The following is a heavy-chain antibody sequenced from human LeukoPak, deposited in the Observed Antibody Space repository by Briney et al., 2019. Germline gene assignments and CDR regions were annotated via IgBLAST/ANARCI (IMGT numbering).Heavy chain of an antibody. Sequence: GGSLRLSCAASGFTFSSYWMSWVRQAPGKGLEWVANIKQDRSEKYYVDSVKGRFTISRDNAKNSLYLQMNSLRAEDTAVYYCARLIMDGYNYFFDYWGQGTLVTVSS. J-gene: IGHJ4*02. D-gene: IGHD5-24*01. CDR1: GFTFSSYW. CDR2: IKQDRSEK. CDR3: ARLIMDGYNYFFDY. V-gene: IGHV3-7*01.